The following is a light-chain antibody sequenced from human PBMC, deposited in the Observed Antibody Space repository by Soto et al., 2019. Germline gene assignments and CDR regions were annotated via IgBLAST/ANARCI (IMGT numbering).Light chain of an antibody. CDR3: AVWDDSLSGVV. CDR2: NDY. J-gene: IGLJ2*01. V-gene: IGLV1-47*02. CDR1: SSNIGNNY. Sequence: QSVLTQSPSVSAAPGQKVTISCSGSSSNIGNNYVSWYQQLPGTAPKLLIYNDYERPSGVPDRFSGSKSGTSASLGISGLRSEDEADYFCAVWDDSLSGVVFGGGTQLTVL.